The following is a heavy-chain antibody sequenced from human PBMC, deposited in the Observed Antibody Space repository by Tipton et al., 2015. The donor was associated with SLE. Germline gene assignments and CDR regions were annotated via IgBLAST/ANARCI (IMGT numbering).Heavy chain of an antibody. CDR2: IYYSGST. D-gene: IGHD3-3*01. Sequence: TLSLTCTASGGSISSYYWNWIRQPPGKGLEWIGYIYYSGSTNYNPSLKSRVTISVDTSKNQFSLKLSSVTAADTAVYYCARTQYDFWSGYYGDWGQGTLVTVSS. CDR3: ARTQYDFWSGYYGD. J-gene: IGHJ4*02. CDR1: GGSISSYY. V-gene: IGHV4-59*01.